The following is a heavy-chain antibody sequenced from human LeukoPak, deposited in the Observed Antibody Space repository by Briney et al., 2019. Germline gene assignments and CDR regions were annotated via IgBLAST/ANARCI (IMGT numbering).Heavy chain of an antibody. V-gene: IGHV4-34*01. Sequence: SETLSLTRAVYGGSFSGYYWSWIRQPPGKGLEWIGEINHSGSTNYNPSLKSRVTISVDTSKSQFTLKLSSVTAADTAVYYCARGRRSGYDSYYYYYGMDVWGQGTTVTVSS. CDR3: ARGRRSGYDSYYYYYGMDV. J-gene: IGHJ6*02. D-gene: IGHD5-12*01. CDR2: INHSGST. CDR1: GGSFSGYY.